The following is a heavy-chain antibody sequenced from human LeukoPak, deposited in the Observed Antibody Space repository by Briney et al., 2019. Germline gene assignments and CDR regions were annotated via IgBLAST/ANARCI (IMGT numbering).Heavy chain of an antibody. V-gene: IGHV1-2*02. J-gene: IGHJ3*02. D-gene: IGHD7-27*01. CDR3: ARLWGKFDAFDI. CDR1: GYTFTGNY. CDR2: IYPNSGVT. Sequence: GASVKVSCKTSGYTFTGNYMHWVRQAPGPGLEWMGWIYPNSGVTNSPQKFQGRVTMTRDTSISTAYMELSSLRSDDTAVYYCARLWGKFDAFDIWGQGTMVTVSS.